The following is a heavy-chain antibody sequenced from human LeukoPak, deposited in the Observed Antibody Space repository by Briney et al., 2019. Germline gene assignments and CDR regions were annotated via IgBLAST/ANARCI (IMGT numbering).Heavy chain of an antibody. CDR2: INHSGST. D-gene: IGHD6-13*01. Sequence: SGTLSLSCAVSDGSISSSNWWSWVRQPPGKGLEWIVEINHSGSTNYNPSLKSRVTISVDTSNNQFSLKLSSVTAADTAVYYCARGGYSSSWYPDYWGQGTLVTVSS. CDR3: ARGGYSSSWYPDY. J-gene: IGHJ4*02. V-gene: IGHV4-4*02. CDR1: DGSISSSNW.